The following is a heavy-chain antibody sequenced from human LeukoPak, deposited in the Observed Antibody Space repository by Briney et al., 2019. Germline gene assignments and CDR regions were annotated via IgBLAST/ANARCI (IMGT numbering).Heavy chain of an antibody. V-gene: IGHV3-30*04. CDR1: GFVFSIYA. CDR2: IASDGSYT. J-gene: IGHJ4*02. Sequence: GGSLRLSCEGSGFVFSIYAIHWIRQSPDRGLEWGAVIASDGSYTDYVHSLKDRFTISRDNSKNTVYLDVTSLTPEDAAVYYCAREGTYSDYWSGYFEYWGQGTRVIVSS. D-gene: IGHD3-3*01. CDR3: AREGTYSDYWSGYFEY.